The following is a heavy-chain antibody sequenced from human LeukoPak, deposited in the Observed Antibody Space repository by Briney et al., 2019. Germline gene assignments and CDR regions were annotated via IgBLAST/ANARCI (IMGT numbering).Heavy chain of an antibody. D-gene: IGHD2-2*01. J-gene: IGHJ6*03. CDR1: GFTFTNYG. CDR2: IWYDGSNK. CDR3: AKTAAASYYYYYMDV. Sequence: GRSLRLSCAASGFTFTNYGMHWVRQAPGKGLEWVAVIWYDGSNKYYADSVKGRFTISRDNSKNTLYLQMNSLRAEVTAVYYCAKTAAASYYYYYMDVWGKGTTVTVSS. V-gene: IGHV3-33*06.